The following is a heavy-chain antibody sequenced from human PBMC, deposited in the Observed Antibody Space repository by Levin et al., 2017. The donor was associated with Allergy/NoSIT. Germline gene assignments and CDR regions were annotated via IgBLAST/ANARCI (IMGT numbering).Heavy chain of an antibody. J-gene: IGHJ3*01. CDR3: VISPRGNSVH. CDR1: GNTFSSYW. D-gene: IGHD4-23*01. Sequence: KVSCKVSGNTFSSYWISWVRQMPGKGLEWMGRIDPSDSYTSYSPSFQGHVTIPADKSTRTADLQWSSLKASDTAMYYCVISPRGNSVHWGQGTKVTVSS. V-gene: IGHV5-10-1*01. CDR2: IDPSDSYT.